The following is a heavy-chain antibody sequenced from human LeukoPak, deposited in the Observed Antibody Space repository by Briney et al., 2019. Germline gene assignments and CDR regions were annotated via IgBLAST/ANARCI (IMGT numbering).Heavy chain of an antibody. CDR3: AKGHCSSTTCSLGY. CDR1: GFTFSSYA. J-gene: IGHJ4*02. D-gene: IGHD2-2*01. CDR2: ISGSDGNT. Sequence: PGGSLRLSCAASGFTFSSYAMSWVRQPAGKGLEWVSVISGSDGNTYYADSVKGRFTISRDNSKNTLYLQMSSLETEDTAVYYCAKGHCSSTTCSLGYWGQGSLVTVSS. V-gene: IGHV3-23*01.